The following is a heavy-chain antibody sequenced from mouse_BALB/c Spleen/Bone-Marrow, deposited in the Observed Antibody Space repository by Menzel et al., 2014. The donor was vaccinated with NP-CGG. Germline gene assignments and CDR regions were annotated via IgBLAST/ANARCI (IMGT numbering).Heavy chain of an antibody. J-gene: IGHJ3*01. V-gene: IGHV1S127*01. D-gene: IGHD3-3*01. CDR2: IDPSNSET. CDR1: GYTFTSYW. CDR3: ARGAAFFAY. Sequence: QVQLQQSGPELVRPGASVKMSCKASGYTFTSYWMHWVKQRPGQGLEWIGMIDPSNSETRLNQKFKDKATLNVDKSSNTAYMHLNSLTCGVCAVYLCARGAAFFAYWGQGSVVSVSA.